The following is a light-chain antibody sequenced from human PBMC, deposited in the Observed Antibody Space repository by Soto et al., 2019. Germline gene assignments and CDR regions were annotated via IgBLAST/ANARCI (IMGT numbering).Light chain of an antibody. CDR1: SSDVGGYNY. CDR2: EVS. CDR3: SSYTSSSTLV. V-gene: IGLV2-14*01. Sequence: QSALTQPASVSGSPGQSITISCTGTSSDVGGYNYVSWYQQHPGKAPKLMIYEVSKRPSGVSNRFSGSKSGNTASLTISGLQAEDEDDYYCSSYTSSSTLVFGGGTQLTVL. J-gene: IGLJ2*01.